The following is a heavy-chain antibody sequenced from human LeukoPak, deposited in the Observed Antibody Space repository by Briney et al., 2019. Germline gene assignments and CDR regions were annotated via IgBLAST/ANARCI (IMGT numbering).Heavy chain of an antibody. CDR3: AKDRRSGYCSSTSCYHYYYGMDV. CDR2: ISYDGSNK. J-gene: IGHJ6*02. Sequence: PGGSLRLSCAASGFTFSSSGMHWVRQAPGKGLEWVAVISYDGSNKYYADSVKGRFTFSRDNSKNTLYLQMNSLRAEDTAVYYCAKDRRSGYCSSTSCYHYYYGMDVWGQGTTVTVSS. D-gene: IGHD2-2*01. V-gene: IGHV3-30*18. CDR1: GFTFSSSG.